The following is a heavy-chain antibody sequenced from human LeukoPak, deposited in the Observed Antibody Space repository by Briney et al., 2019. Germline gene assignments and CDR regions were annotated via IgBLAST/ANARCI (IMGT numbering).Heavy chain of an antibody. D-gene: IGHD6-19*01. V-gene: IGHV4-59*08. Sequence: NTSETLSLTCTVSGGSISSYYWSWIRQPPGKGLEWIGYIYYSGSTNYNPSLKSRVTISVDTSKNQFSLKLSSVTAADTAVYYCAGLKDSGWYGHYGMDVWGQGTTVTVSS. CDR2: IYYSGST. CDR1: GGSISSYY. J-gene: IGHJ6*02. CDR3: AGLKDSGWYGHYGMDV.